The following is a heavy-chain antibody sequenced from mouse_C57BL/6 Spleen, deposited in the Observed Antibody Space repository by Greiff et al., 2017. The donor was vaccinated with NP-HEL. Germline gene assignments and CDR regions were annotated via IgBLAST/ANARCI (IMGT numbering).Heavy chain of an antibody. V-gene: IGHV1-52*01. D-gene: IGHD3-2*02. Sequence: VQLQQSGAELVRPGSSVKLSCKASGYTFTSYWMHWVKQRPIQGLEWIGNIDPSDSETHYNQKFKDKATLTVDKSSSTAYMQLSSLTSEDSAVYYCARLSSGYDYFDYWGQGTTLTVSS. CDR3: ARLSSGYDYFDY. J-gene: IGHJ2*01. CDR2: IDPSDSET. CDR1: GYTFTSYW.